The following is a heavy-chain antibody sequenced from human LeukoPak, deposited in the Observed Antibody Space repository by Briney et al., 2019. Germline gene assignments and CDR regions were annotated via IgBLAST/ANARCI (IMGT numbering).Heavy chain of an antibody. CDR1: GYTFTGYY. J-gene: IGHJ4*02. CDR2: INPNSGGT. Sequence: ASVKVSCKASGYTFTGYYMHWVRQAPGQGLEWMGWINPNSGGTNYAQKFQGRVTMTRDTSISTAYMKLSRLRSDDTAVYYCAHEKGYSGYDITTWGQGTLVTVSS. CDR3: AHEKGYSGYDITT. D-gene: IGHD5-12*01. V-gene: IGHV1-2*02.